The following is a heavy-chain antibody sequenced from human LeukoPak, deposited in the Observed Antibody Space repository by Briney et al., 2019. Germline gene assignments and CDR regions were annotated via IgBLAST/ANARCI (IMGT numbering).Heavy chain of an antibody. V-gene: IGHV4-4*07. CDR3: ARIVYSSSIDY. CDR2: IYTSGST. Sequence: PSETLSLTCTVSGNSFGDYYWSWIRQPAGKGLEWIGRIYTSGSTTYNPSLKSRVTMSVDTSKSQFSLNLMSVTAADTAVYYCARIVYSSSIDYWGQGTLVTVSS. D-gene: IGHD6-6*01. CDR1: GNSFGDYY. J-gene: IGHJ4*02.